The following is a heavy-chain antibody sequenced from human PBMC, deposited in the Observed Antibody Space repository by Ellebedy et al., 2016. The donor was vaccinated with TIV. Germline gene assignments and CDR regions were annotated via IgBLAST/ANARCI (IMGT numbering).Heavy chain of an antibody. V-gene: IGHV3-33*08. CDR2: IWYDGSNK. D-gene: IGHD3-16*01. CDR3: ARDRVDYVWGDAFDI. Sequence: PGGSLRLSCAASGFTFSSYGMHWVRQAPGKGLEWVAVIWYDGSNKYYADSVKGRFTISRDNSKNTLYLQMNSLRAEDTAVYYCARDRVDYVWGDAFDIWGQGTMVTVSS. CDR1: GFTFSSYG. J-gene: IGHJ3*02.